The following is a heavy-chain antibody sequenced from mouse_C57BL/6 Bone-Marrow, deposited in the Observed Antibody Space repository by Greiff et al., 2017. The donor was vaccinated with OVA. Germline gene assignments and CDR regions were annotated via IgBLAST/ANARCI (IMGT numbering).Heavy chain of an antibody. CDR3: ARQLRLRTHLNY. D-gene: IGHD3-2*02. CDR1: GYAFSSYW. CDR2: IYPGDGDT. V-gene: IGHV1-80*01. Sequence: VQLQQSGAELVKPGASVKISCKASGYAFSSYWMNWVKQRPGKGLEWIGQIYPGDGDTNYNGKFKGKATLTADKSSSTAYMQLSSLTSEDSAVYFCARQLRLRTHLNYWGQGTTLTGSS. J-gene: IGHJ2*01.